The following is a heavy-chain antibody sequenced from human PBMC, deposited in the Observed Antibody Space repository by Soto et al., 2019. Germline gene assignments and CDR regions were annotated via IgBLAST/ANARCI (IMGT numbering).Heavy chain of an antibody. CDR3: VIEGRYSSSRVYFGY. CDR1: GFTFSSYG. J-gene: IGHJ4*02. V-gene: IGHV3-23*01. D-gene: IGHD6-13*01. CDR2: ISGSGGST. Sequence: EVQLLESGGGLVQPGGSLRLSCAASGFTFSSYGMSWVRQAPGKGLEWVSGISGSGGSTYYADSVKGRFTISRDNPKNTLYLHMNRLIAQETAGYYCVIEGRYSSSRVYFGYRGQGTLVTV.